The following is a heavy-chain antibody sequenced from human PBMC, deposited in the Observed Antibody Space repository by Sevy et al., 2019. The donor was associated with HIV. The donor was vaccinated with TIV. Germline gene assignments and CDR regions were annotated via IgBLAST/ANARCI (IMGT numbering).Heavy chain of an antibody. J-gene: IGHJ4*02. V-gene: IGHV3-7*01. CDR2: IKADGSDK. CDR1: GFTFSANW. D-gene: IGHD3-16*01. Sequence: GGSLRLSCAASGFTFSANWMNWVRQAPGKGLEWVANIKADGSDKHYVDSVEGRFTISRDNAKNLLFLQMNSLRVEDTSVYYCANETFGSFESWGQGTLVTVSS. CDR3: ANETFGSFES.